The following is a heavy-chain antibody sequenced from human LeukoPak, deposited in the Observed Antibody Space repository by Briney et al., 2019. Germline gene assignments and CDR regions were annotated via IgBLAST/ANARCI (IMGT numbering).Heavy chain of an antibody. D-gene: IGHD3-3*01. CDR1: GGTFSSYA. V-gene: IGHV1-69*01. CDR3: ASDSGIWSGSYFDY. CDR2: IIPIFGTA. J-gene: IGHJ4*02. Sequence: SVKVSCKASGGTFSSYAISWVRQAPGQGLEWMGGIIPIFGTANYAQKFQGRVTITADESTSTAYMELSSLRSEDTAVYYCASDSGIWSGSYFDYWGQGTLVTVSS.